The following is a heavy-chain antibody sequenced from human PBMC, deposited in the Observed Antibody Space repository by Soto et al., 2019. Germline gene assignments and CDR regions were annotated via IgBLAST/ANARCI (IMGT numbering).Heavy chain of an antibody. D-gene: IGHD3-3*01. CDR3: ARERFLEWLTSGMDV. V-gene: IGHV6-1*01. J-gene: IGHJ6*02. CDR2: TYYRSKWYN. Sequence: SPTLSLTCAISGDSVSSNSAAWNWIRQSPSRGLEWLGRTYYRSKWYNDYAVSVKSRITINPDTSKNQFSLQLNSVTPEDTAVYSCARERFLEWLTSGMDVWGQGPTVTVSS. CDR1: GDSVSSNSAA.